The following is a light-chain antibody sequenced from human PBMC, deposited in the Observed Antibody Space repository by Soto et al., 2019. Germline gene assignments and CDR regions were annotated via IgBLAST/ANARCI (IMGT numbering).Light chain of an antibody. Sequence: DIQMTQSPSSLSASVGDRVTITCRASQDIRNDLGWYQQKLGKAPKHLIYGASSLQSGVPSRFSGSGSGTEFTLTIISLQPEDFATYYCLQHNSFPYTFGQGTKLEIK. CDR2: GAS. CDR1: QDIRND. V-gene: IGKV1-17*01. J-gene: IGKJ2*01. CDR3: LQHNSFPYT.